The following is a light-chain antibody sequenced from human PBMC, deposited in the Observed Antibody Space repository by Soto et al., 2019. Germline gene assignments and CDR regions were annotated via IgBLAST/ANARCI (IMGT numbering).Light chain of an antibody. CDR2: GAV. V-gene: IGKV1-9*01. CDR3: QQLSNYPPFT. CDR1: QDIKPY. J-gene: IGKJ3*01. Sequence: IQLTQSPSSLSASIGDRVSITCRASQDIKPYVAWYQQKPGKAPKLLIYGAVTLKSGVPSRFNGSGSGTDFTLTISRLQPEDFATYYCQQLSNYPPFTFGPGTTVDIE.